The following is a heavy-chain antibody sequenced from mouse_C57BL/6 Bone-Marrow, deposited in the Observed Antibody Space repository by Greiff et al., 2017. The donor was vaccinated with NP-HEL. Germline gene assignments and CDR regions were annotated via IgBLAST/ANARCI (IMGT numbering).Heavy chain of an antibody. V-gene: IGHV1-76*01. Sequence: QVQLQQSGAELVRPGASVKLSCKASGYTFTDYYINWVKQRPGQGLEWIARIYPGSGNTYYNEKFKGKATLTAEKSSSTAYMQLSSLTSEDSAVYFCARLRRDWYFDVWGTGTTVTVSS. J-gene: IGHJ1*03. CDR1: GYTFTDYY. CDR3: ARLRRDWYFDV. D-gene: IGHD2-12*01. CDR2: IYPGSGNT.